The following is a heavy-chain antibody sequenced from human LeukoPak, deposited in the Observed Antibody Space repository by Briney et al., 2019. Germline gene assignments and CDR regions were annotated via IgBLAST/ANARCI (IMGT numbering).Heavy chain of an antibody. Sequence: ETLSLTCTVSGGSISSGDYYWSWIRQPPGKGLVWVSRINSDGSSTSYADSVKGRFTISRDNAKNTLYLQMNSLRAEDTAVYYCARDRYYYYYMDVWGKGTTVTVSS. V-gene: IGHV3-74*01. J-gene: IGHJ6*03. CDR3: ARDRYYYYYMDV. CDR1: GGSISSGDYY. CDR2: INSDGSST.